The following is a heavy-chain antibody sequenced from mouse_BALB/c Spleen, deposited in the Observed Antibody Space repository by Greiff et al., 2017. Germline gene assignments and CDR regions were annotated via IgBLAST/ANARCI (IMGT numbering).Heavy chain of an antibody. CDR2: IWSGGRT. J-gene: IGHJ4*01. CDR1: GFSLTSYG. CDR3: ARNMYRGAMDY. V-gene: IGHV2-4-1*01. Sequence: VQLQQSGPGLVQPSQSLSITCTVSGFSLTSYGVHWVRQSPGKGLEWLGVIWSGGRTDYNAAFISRLSISKDNSKSQVFFKMNSLQADDTAIYYCARNMYRGAMDYWGQGTSVTVSS. D-gene: IGHD2-14*01.